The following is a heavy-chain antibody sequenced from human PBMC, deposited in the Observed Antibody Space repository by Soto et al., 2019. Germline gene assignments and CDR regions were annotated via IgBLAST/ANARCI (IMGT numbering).Heavy chain of an antibody. V-gene: IGHV4-34*01. J-gene: IGHJ4*02. D-gene: IGHD1-1*01. CDR3: ARALGYMYGHLPIDY. CDR2: INHSGST. CDR1: GGSFSGYY. Sequence: QVQLQQWGAGLLKPSETLSLTCAVYGGSFSGYYWSWIRQSPGKGLVWIGEINHSGSTNYNPSLKRRVSISVDTSKNQFSLKLRSVTAACTAVDYCARALGYMYGHLPIDYWGQGTLVTVAS.